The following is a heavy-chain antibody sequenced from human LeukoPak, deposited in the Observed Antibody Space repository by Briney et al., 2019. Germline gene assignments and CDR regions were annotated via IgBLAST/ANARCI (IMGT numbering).Heavy chain of an antibody. J-gene: IGHJ4*02. V-gene: IGHV3-64*02. CDR1: GFTFSNYA. CDR2: ISSNGGST. Sequence: GGSLRLSCAASGFTFSNYAMHWVRQAPGEGLEYVSAISSNGGSTYYADSVKGRFTISRDNSKNTLYLQMSSLRAEDTAVYYCATGAARPLGAFDYWGQGTLVTVSS. CDR3: ATGAARPLGAFDY. D-gene: IGHD6-6*01.